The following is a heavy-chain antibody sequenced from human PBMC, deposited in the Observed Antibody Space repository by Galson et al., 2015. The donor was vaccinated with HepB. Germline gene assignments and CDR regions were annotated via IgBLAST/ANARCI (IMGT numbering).Heavy chain of an antibody. CDR2: ISGSGGST. J-gene: IGHJ3*02. Sequence: SLRLSCAASGFTFSSYAMSWVRQAPGKGLEWVSAISGSGGSTYYADSVKGRFTISRDNSKNTLYLQMNSLRAEDTAVYYCASFPSYYDILTVGDAFDIWGQGTMVTVSS. CDR3: ASFPSYYDILTVGDAFDI. D-gene: IGHD3-9*01. CDR1: GFTFSSYA. V-gene: IGHV3-23*01.